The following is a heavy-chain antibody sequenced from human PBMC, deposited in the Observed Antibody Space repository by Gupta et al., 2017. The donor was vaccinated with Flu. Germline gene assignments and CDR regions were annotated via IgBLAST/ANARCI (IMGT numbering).Heavy chain of an antibody. CDR3: ATETYYAIME. J-gene: IGHJ4*02. V-gene: IGHV4-61*02. Sequence: QVQLQESGPGLVKPSETLSLTCNVSGGSISSGVDFWSWIRQPAGKGLEWIGRIYASGHTDYSPSLESRVTISVDTSKNQFSLKLRSVTAADTAVYYCATETYYAIMEWGQGTLVTVSS. CDR2: IYASGHT. CDR1: GGSISSGVDF. D-gene: IGHD3-9*01.